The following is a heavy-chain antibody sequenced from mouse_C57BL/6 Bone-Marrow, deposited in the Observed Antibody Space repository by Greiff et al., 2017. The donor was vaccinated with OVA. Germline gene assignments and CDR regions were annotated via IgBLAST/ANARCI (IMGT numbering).Heavy chain of an antibody. CDR1: GYTFTSYG. Sequence: QVQLKQSGAELARPGASVKLSCTASGYTFTSYGISWVKQRTGQGLEWIGEIYPRSGNTYYNEKFKGKATLTADKSSSTAYMELRSLTSEDSAVYFCAKLGPVYFDYWGQGTTLTVSS. V-gene: IGHV1-81*01. CDR3: AKLGPVYFDY. J-gene: IGHJ2*01. CDR2: IYPRSGNT. D-gene: IGHD4-1*01.